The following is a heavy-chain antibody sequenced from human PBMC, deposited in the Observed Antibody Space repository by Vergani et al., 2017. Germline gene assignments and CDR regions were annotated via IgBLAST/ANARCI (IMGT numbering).Heavy chain of an antibody. D-gene: IGHD5-12*01. CDR3: ARDRVDIVATTTYYYYYYGMDV. Sequence: VQLVESGGGLVPPGRSLRLSCAASGFSFGDYAMTWVRQAPGKGLEWVSMTWYEGNNNYYADSVKGRFTISRHNSKNTLYLQMNSLRAEDTAVYYCARDRVDIVATTTYYYYYYGMDVWGQGTTVTVSS. J-gene: IGHJ6*02. V-gene: IGHV3-30*14. CDR1: GFSFGDYA. CDR2: TWYEGNNN.